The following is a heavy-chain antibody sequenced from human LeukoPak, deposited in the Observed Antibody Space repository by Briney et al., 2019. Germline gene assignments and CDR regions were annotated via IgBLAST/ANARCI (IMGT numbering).Heavy chain of an antibody. V-gene: IGHV1-69*05. CDR2: IIPIFGTA. CDR3: ARVWLGYFFQ. CDR1: GGTFSSYA. J-gene: IGHJ4*02. Sequence: ASVKVSCKASGGTFSSYAISWVRQAPGQGLEWMGGIIPIFGTANYAQKFQGRVTITTDESTSTAYMELSSLRSEDTAVYYCARVWLGYFFQWGQGVLVTVSS. D-gene: IGHD3-22*01.